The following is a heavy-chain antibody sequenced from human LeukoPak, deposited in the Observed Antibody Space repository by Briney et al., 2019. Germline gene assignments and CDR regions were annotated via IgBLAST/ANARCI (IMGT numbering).Heavy chain of an antibody. J-gene: IGHJ4*02. CDR2: ISSGSITI. V-gene: IGHV3-48*04. D-gene: IGHD3-16*02. Sequence: GGSLRLSCAASGFTFSSYAMNWVRQAPGKGLEWVSYISSGSITIYYADSVKGRFTISRDNAKNSLYLQMNSLRAEDTAVYYCARDAGSYDYVWGSYRLDYWGQGTLVTVSS. CDR1: GFTFSSYA. CDR3: ARDAGSYDYVWGSYRLDY.